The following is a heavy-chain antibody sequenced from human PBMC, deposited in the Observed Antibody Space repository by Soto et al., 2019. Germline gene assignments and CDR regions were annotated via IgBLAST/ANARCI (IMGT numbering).Heavy chain of an antibody. V-gene: IGHV3-21*04. CDR1: GFTFSSYS. J-gene: IGHJ5*02. Sequence: PGGSLRLSCAASGFTFSSYSMNWVRQAPGKGLEWVSSISSSSSYIYYADSVKGRFTISRDNAKNSLYLQMNSLRAEDTAVYYCATPGIAARHFSWFDPWGQGTLVTVSS. CDR2: ISSSSSYI. CDR3: ATPGIAARHFSWFDP. D-gene: IGHD6-6*01.